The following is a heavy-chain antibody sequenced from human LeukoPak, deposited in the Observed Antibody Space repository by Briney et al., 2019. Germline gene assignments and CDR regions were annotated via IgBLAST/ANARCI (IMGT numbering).Heavy chain of an antibody. CDR3: ARHIAAAGDYYYMDV. D-gene: IGHD6-13*01. J-gene: IGHJ6*03. V-gene: IGHV5-51*01. CDR1: GYSFTHYW. Sequence: GESLKISCKGSGYSFTHYWIGWVRQMPGKGLEWMGIIYPGDSDTRYSLSFQGQVTISADKSISTAYLQWSSLKASDTAMYYCARHIAAAGDYYYMDVWGKGTTVTVSS. CDR2: IYPGDSDT.